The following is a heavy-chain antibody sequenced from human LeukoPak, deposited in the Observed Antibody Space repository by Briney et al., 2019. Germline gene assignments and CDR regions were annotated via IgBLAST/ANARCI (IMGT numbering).Heavy chain of an antibody. D-gene: IGHD1-26*01. Sequence: ASVKVSCKASGYTFTGYYMHWVRQAPGQGLEWMGWISAYNGHTNYAQKLQGRVTMTTDTSTSTAYMELRSLRSDDTAVYYCARGGRWELPRPYAFDIWGQGTMVTVSS. J-gene: IGHJ3*02. CDR3: ARGGRWELPRPYAFDI. CDR2: ISAYNGHT. V-gene: IGHV1-18*04. CDR1: GYTFTGYY.